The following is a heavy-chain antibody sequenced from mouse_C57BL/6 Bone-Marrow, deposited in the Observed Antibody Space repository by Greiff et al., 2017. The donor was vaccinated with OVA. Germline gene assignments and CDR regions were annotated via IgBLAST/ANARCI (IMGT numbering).Heavy chain of an antibody. Sequence: VQLQQPGAELVKPGASVTMSCKASGYTFTSYWITWVKQRPGQGLEWIGDIYPGSGSTHYNEKFKSKATLTVDTSSSTAYMQLSSLTSEDSAVYYCAREGIYGYYFDYWGQGTTLTVSA. V-gene: IGHV1-55*01. D-gene: IGHD2-2*01. CDR3: AREGIYGYYFDY. J-gene: IGHJ2*01. CDR2: IYPGSGST. CDR1: GYTFTSYW.